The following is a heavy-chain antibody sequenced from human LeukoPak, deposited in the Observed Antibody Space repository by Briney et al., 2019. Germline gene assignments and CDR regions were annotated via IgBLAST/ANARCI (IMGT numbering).Heavy chain of an antibody. Sequence: GGSLRLSCAASGFTFSIYGTHWVRQAPGKGLEWVAVIANDGKTTYYADSVKGRFTIFRDNSKNTLYLQMNSLRPEDTAVYYCTKEGLPSGSSWSAWFDPWGQGTLVTVSS. J-gene: IGHJ5*02. D-gene: IGHD3-10*01. CDR1: GFTFSIYG. CDR3: TKEGLPSGSSWSAWFDP. V-gene: IGHV3-30*18. CDR2: IANDGKTT.